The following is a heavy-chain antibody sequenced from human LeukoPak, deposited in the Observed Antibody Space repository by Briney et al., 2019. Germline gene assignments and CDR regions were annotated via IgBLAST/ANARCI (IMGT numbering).Heavy chain of an antibody. CDR2: ICTSGST. CDR1: GGSISSYY. Sequence: SETLSLTCTVSGGSISSYYWSWIRQPAGKGLEWIGRICTSGSTNYNPSLKSRVTMSVDTSKNQFSLKLSSVTAADTAVYYCARAKLATISGYYYYMDVWGKGTTVTVS. D-gene: IGHD5-12*01. V-gene: IGHV4-4*07. CDR3: ARAKLATISGYYYYMDV. J-gene: IGHJ6*03.